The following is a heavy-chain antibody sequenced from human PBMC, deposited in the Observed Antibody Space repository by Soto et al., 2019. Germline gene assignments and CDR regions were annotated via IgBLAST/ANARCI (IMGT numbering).Heavy chain of an antibody. CDR3: AKDSLRAATPYYFDY. CDR2: ISGSGGST. D-gene: IGHD2-15*01. Sequence: GGFLRLSCAASGFTFSSYAMSWVRQAPGKGLEWVSAISGSGGSTYYADSVKGRFTISRDNSKNTLYLQMNSLRAEDTAVYYCAKDSLRAATPYYFDYWGQGTLVTVSS. J-gene: IGHJ4*02. CDR1: GFTFSSYA. V-gene: IGHV3-23*01.